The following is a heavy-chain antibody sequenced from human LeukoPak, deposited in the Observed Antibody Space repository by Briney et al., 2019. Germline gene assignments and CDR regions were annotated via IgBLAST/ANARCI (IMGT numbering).Heavy chain of an antibody. CDR3: ARAGLWFGELSNGFDP. CDR2: ISAYNGNT. D-gene: IGHD3-10*01. CDR1: GYTFTSYG. J-gene: IGHJ5*02. Sequence: GASVKVSCKASGYTFTSYGISWVRQAPGQGLEWMGWISAYNGNTNYAQKLQGRVTMTTDTSTSTAYMELRSLRSDDTAVYYCARAGLWFGELSNGFDPWGQGTLVTVPS. V-gene: IGHV1-18*01.